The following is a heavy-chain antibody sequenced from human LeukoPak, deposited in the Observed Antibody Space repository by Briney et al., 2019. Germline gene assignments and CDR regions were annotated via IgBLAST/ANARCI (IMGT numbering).Heavy chain of an antibody. CDR3: ANDFLAAAGY. Sequence: PGGSLRLSCAASGFTFSTYTINWVRQAPGKGLEWVPSISSDGSSIHYADSVKGRFAISRDNAKKSLYLQMNSLRADDTAVYYCANDFLAAAGYWGQGTLVTVSS. D-gene: IGHD6-13*01. CDR1: GFTFSTYT. V-gene: IGHV3-21*01. CDR2: ISSDGSSI. J-gene: IGHJ4*02.